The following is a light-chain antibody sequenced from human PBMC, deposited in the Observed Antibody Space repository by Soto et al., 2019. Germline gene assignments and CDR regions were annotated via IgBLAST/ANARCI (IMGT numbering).Light chain of an antibody. J-gene: IGKJ2*01. Sequence: DIVLTQSPDSLAVSLGERATINCKSSQSLLYSSNNKNYLAWYQQKPGQPPKLLIYWASTRESGVPDRFSGSGSGTDFTLTISSLQAEDLAFYYCQQCYSTSYTFGQGTKLEIK. V-gene: IGKV4-1*01. CDR1: QSLLYSSNNKNY. CDR3: QQCYSTSYT. CDR2: WAS.